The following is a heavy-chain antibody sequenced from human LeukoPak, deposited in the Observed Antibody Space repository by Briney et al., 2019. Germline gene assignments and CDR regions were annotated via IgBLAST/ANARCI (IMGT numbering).Heavy chain of an antibody. D-gene: IGHD3-10*01. CDR2: IKQDGSEK. J-gene: IGHJ5*02. V-gene: IGHV3-7*03. Sequence: GGSLRLSCAASGFTFSSYWMSWVRQAPGKGLEWVANIKQDGSEKYYVDSVKGRFTISRDNAKNSLYLQMNSLRAEDTAVYYCARERNDYYGSGSGRFDPWGQGTLVTVSS. CDR1: GFTFSSYW. CDR3: ARERNDYYGSGSGRFDP.